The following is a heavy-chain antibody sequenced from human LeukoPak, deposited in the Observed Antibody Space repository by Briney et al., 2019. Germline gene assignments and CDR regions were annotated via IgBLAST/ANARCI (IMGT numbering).Heavy chain of an antibody. CDR2: IYSGGST. V-gene: IGHV3-66*04. CDR3: ARQYSSSWYNYYYGMDV. Sequence: GGSLRLSCAASGFTVSSNYMSWVRQAPGKGLEWVSVIYSGGSTYYADSVKGRFTISRDNSKNTLYLQMNSLRAEDTAVYYRARQYSSSWYNYYYGMDVWGQGTTVTVSS. CDR1: GFTVSSNY. J-gene: IGHJ6*02. D-gene: IGHD6-13*01.